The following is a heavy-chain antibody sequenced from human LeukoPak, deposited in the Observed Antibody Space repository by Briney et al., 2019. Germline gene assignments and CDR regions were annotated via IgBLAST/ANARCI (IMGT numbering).Heavy chain of an antibody. D-gene: IGHD1-26*01. J-gene: IGHJ4*02. CDR3: AKPEGYSGSSYYFDY. CDR2: ISWDGGST. CDR1: GFTFDDYG. Sequence: GGSLRLSCAASGFTFDDYGMSWVRQAPGKGLEWVSLISWDGGSTYYADSVKGRFTISRDNSKNSLYLQMNSLRAEDTALYYCAKPEGYSGSSYYFDYWGQGTLVTVSS. V-gene: IGHV3-43D*03.